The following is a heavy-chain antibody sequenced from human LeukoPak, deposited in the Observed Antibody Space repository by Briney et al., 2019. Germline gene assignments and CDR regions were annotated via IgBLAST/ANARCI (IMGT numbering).Heavy chain of an antibody. CDR2: ISSSGSTI. J-gene: IGHJ4*02. D-gene: IGHD4-17*01. Sequence: GGSLRLSCAASGFTCSSYEMNWVRQAPGKGLEWVSYISSSGSTIYYADSVKGRFTISRDNAKNSLYLQMNSLSAEDTAVYYCARSMTTVTHFDYWGQGTLVTVSS. CDR1: GFTCSSYE. CDR3: ARSMTTVTHFDY. V-gene: IGHV3-48*03.